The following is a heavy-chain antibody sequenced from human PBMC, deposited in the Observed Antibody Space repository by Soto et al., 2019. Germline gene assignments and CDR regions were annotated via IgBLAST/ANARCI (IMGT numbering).Heavy chain of an antibody. CDR1: GFTFSSYR. V-gene: IGHV3-7*01. CDR2: IKQDGSEN. J-gene: IGHJ4*02. CDR3: ARRSSTVAGWGTFDY. D-gene: IGHD6-19*01. Sequence: EVQLVESGGGLVQPGGSLRLSCEAPGFTFSSYRMSWVGQAPGKGLEGVAHIKQDGSENYYVDSVKGRFTISRDNAKNSLYLQMNSLRAEDTAVYYCARRSSTVAGWGTFDYWGQGTLVTVSS.